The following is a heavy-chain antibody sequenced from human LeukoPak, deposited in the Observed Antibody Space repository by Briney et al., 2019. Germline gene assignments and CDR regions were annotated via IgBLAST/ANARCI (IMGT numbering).Heavy chain of an antibody. D-gene: IGHD2-15*01. CDR3: ARWRCSGGSCYSDY. V-gene: IGHV3-21*01. CDR2: ISSSSSYI. Sequence: PGGSLRLSCAASGFTFSSYSMNWVRQAPGKGLEWVSSISSSSSYIYYADSVKGRFTISRDNAKNSLYLQMNSLRAEDTAVYYCARWRCSGGSCYSDYWGQGTLVTVSS. CDR1: GFTFSSYS. J-gene: IGHJ4*02.